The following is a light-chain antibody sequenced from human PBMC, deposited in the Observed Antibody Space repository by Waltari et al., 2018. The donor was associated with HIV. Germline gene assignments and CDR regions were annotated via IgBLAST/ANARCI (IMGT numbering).Light chain of an antibody. CDR1: QNIRLS. J-gene: IGKJ3*01. CDR3: QQSNNFPLT. Sequence: DIQMPQSPSFVSAAVGDRVHITCRASQNIRLSLAWYQQRPGRAPQLLISSASVLQSGVPSRFSGSGSGTVFTLSISGLHPDDFATYYCQQSNNFPLTFGPGTTV. CDR2: SAS. V-gene: IGKV1-12*01.